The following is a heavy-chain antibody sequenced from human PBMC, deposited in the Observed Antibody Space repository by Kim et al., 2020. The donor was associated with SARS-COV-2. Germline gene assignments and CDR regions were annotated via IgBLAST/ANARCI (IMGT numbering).Heavy chain of an antibody. CDR2: IYSGGST. V-gene: IGHV3-53*04. Sequence: GGSLRLSCAASGFTVSSNYMSWVRQAPGKGLEWVSVIYSGGSTYYADSVKGRFTISRHNSKNTLYLQMSSLRAEDTAVYYCARLAAAGPGDAFDIWGQGTMVTVSS. CDR3: ARLAAAGPGDAFDI. J-gene: IGHJ3*02. CDR1: GFTVSSNY. D-gene: IGHD6-13*01.